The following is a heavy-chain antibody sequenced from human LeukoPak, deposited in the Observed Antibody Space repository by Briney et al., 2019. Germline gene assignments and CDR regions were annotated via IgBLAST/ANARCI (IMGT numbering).Heavy chain of an antibody. V-gene: IGHV4-31*03. J-gene: IGHJ4*02. CDR2: IYYSGST. CDR3: ARGGGFGELFPGYFDY. D-gene: IGHD3-10*01. Sequence: SETLSLTCTVSGGSISSGGYYWSWIRQHPGKGLEWIGYIYYSGSTYYNPSLKSRVTISVDTSKNQFSLKLSSVTAADTAVYYCARGGGFGELFPGYFDYWGQGTLVTVSS. CDR1: GGSISSGGYY.